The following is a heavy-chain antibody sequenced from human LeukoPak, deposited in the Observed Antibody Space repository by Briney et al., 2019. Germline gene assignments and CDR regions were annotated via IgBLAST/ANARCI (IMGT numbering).Heavy chain of an antibody. J-gene: IGHJ3*01. CDR2: INADGSTA. Sequence: GGSLRLSCAASGFTFGNSWVHWVRQAPGKGLVWVSLINADGSTATYADSVKGRFTISRDNARNTLSLQMNSLTIEDTAVYSCVVVVEPPDSDGFDVWGQGTMITVSS. CDR3: VVVVEPPDSDGFDV. V-gene: IGHV3-74*01. D-gene: IGHD1-14*01. CDR1: GFTFGNSW.